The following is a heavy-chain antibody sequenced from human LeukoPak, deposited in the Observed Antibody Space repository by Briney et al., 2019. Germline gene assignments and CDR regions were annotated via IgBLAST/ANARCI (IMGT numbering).Heavy chain of an antibody. V-gene: IGHV3-21*01. J-gene: IGHJ4*02. CDR1: GFTFSSYS. Sequence: GGSLRLSCAASGFTFSSYSMNWVRQAPGKGLEWVSSISSSSSYIYYADSVKGRFTISRDNAKNSLYLQMNSLRAEDTAVYYCARDPPGILTGYFDYWGQGTLVTVSS. CDR3: ARDPPGILTGYFDY. CDR2: ISSSSSYI. D-gene: IGHD3-9*01.